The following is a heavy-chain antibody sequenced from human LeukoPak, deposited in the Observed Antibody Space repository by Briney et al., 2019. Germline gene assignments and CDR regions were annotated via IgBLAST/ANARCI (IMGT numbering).Heavy chain of an antibody. V-gene: IGHV4-34*01. CDR3: ARGPPVGVIKVYWFDP. D-gene: IGHD3-16*02. CDR2: INHSGST. Sequence: SETLSLTCTVSGGSISGYYWSWIRQPPGKGLEWIGEINHSGSTNYNPSLKSRVTISVDTSKNQFSLKLSSVTAADTAVYYCARGPPVGVIKVYWFDPWGQGTLVTVSS. CDR1: GGSISGYY. J-gene: IGHJ5*02.